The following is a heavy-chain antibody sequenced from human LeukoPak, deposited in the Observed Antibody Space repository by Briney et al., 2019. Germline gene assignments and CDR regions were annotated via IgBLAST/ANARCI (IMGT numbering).Heavy chain of an antibody. CDR1: GVSFSGYY. J-gene: IGHJ4*02. CDR2: INHSGST. D-gene: IGHD3-22*01. CDR3: ARNDIGYYDSSGSL. V-gene: IGHV4-34*01. Sequence: SETLSLTGAGYGVSFSGYYWSWIRQPPGKGLEWIGEINHSGSTNYNPSLKSRATISVDTSKNQFSLKLSSVTAADTAVYYCARNDIGYYDSSGSLWGQGTLVTVSS.